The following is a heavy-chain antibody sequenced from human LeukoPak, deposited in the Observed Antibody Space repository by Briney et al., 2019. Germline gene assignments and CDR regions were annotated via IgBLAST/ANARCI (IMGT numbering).Heavy chain of an antibody. J-gene: IGHJ5*02. CDR2: INHSGST. CDR3: AAYQLLLYWFDP. CDR1: GGSISDYY. D-gene: IGHD2-2*01. Sequence: PSETLSLTCAVYGGSISDYYWSWIRQPPGKGLEWIGEINHSGSTNYNPSLKSRATISVDTSKNQFSLKLSSVTAADTAVYYCAAYQLLLYWFDPWGQGTLVTVSS. V-gene: IGHV4-34*01.